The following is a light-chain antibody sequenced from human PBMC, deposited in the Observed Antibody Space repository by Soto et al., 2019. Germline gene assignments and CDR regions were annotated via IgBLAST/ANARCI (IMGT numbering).Light chain of an antibody. CDR3: QQYGSSPWT. Sequence: IVLTHSPGTLSSSPWEGATLSCRASQSLSSSYLAWYQHKPGQAPRLLIYDASNRATGIPARFSGSGSGTDFTLTISSLEPEDFAVYYCQQYGSSPWTFGQGTKVDI. V-gene: IGKV3-20*01. J-gene: IGKJ1*01. CDR1: QSLSSSY. CDR2: DAS.